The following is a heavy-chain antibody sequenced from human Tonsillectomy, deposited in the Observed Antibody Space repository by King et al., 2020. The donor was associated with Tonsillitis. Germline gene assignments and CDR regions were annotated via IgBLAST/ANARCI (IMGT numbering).Heavy chain of an antibody. J-gene: IGHJ4*02. CDR3: ASPATPNGYLHY. Sequence: VQLVESGGGVVQPGRSLRLSCTASGFTFSDYGIHWVRRAPGKGLEWVAVISHDGGKRYYADSVKGRFTISRDNSKNTLFLQMDSLRVEDTAVYYCASPATPNGYLHYWGQGLRVTVSS. D-gene: IGHD2-8*01. CDR2: ISHDGGKR. CDR1: GFTFSDYG. V-gene: IGHV3-33*05.